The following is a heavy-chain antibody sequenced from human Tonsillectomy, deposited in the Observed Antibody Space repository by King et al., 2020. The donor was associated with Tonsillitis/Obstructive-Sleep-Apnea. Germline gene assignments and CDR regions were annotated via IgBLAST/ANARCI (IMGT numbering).Heavy chain of an antibody. CDR1: GGSISSYC. J-gene: IGHJ6*02. CDR2: IYSSGST. Sequence: VQLQESGPGLVKPSETLSLTCTVSGGSISSYCWSWIRQPAGKGLEWIGRIYSSGSTKYNPSLKRRVTMSVDTSKNQFSLKLSSVTAEDTAVYYCARVSTVTRQSSYYYGMDVWGQGTTVTVSS. V-gene: IGHV4-4*07. CDR3: ARVSTVTRQSSYYYGMDV. D-gene: IGHD4-11*01.